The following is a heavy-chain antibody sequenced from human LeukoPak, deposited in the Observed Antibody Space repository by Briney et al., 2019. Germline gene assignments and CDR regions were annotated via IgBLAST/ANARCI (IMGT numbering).Heavy chain of an antibody. CDR1: GYTFTGYY. Sequence: GASVKVSCKASGYTFTGYYMHWVRQAPGQGLEWMGWINPNSGGTNYAQKFQGRVTMTRDTSISTAYMELSRLRSDDTAVYYCARADSIVWFGELSFGPWGQGTLVTVSS. V-gene: IGHV1-2*02. D-gene: IGHD3-10*01. CDR2: INPNSGGT. CDR3: ARADSIVWFGELSFGP. J-gene: IGHJ5*02.